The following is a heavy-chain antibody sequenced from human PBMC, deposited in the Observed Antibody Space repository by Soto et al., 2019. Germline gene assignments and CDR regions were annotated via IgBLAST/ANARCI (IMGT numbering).Heavy chain of an antibody. D-gene: IGHD4-17*01. J-gene: IGHJ4*02. Sequence: EVQLVESGGGLIQPGGSLRLSCAASGFAVSSKDMTWVRQAPGKGLEWVSVIYSGGSTDYADSVKGRFTISRDNSKNTLYLQMNSLSAADTAVYYCATRHHGDYQYLDYWGQGTLVTVSS. CDR1: GFAVSSKD. V-gene: IGHV3-53*01. CDR3: ATRHHGDYQYLDY. CDR2: IYSGGST.